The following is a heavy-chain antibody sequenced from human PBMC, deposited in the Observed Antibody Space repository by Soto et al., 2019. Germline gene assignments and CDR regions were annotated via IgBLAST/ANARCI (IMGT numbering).Heavy chain of an antibody. J-gene: IGHJ4*02. CDR1: GYTFTSYD. Sequence: ASVKVSCKASGYTFTSYDINWVRQATGQGLEWMGWMNPNSGNTGYAQKFQGRVTMTRNTSISTAYMELSSLRSEDTAVYYCARGYCSGGSCYYEINFDYWGQGTLVTVSS. D-gene: IGHD2-15*01. CDR2: MNPNSGNT. V-gene: IGHV1-8*01. CDR3: ARGYCSGGSCYYEINFDY.